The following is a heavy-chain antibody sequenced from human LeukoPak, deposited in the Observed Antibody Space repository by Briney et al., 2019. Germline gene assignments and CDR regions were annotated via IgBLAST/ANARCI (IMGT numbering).Heavy chain of an antibody. J-gene: IGHJ4*02. V-gene: IGHV1-18*04. D-gene: IGHD3-10*01. CDR3: ARDLRITMVRGLDRFDY. CDR2: ISAYNGNT. Sequence: ASVKVSCKASGYTFTSYGISWVRQAPGQGLEWMGWISAYNGNTNYAQKLQGRVTMTTDTSTSTAYMELRSLRSDDTAVYYCARDLRITMVRGLDRFDYWGQGTLVTVSS. CDR1: GYTFTSYG.